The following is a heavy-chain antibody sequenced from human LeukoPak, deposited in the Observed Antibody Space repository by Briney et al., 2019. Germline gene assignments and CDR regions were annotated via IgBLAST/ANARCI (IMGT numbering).Heavy chain of an antibody. J-gene: IGHJ4*02. Sequence: GGSLRLSCAASGFTFSTYSMKWVRQAPGKGLEWVSYISDSGAMYYADSVRGRFTISRENAQNSLFLQMNSLRAEDTAVYYCARDGGYRGYDTDCWGQGTLVTVSS. CDR3: ARDGGYRGYDTDC. V-gene: IGHV3-48*01. D-gene: IGHD5-12*01. CDR2: ISDSGAM. CDR1: GFTFSTYS.